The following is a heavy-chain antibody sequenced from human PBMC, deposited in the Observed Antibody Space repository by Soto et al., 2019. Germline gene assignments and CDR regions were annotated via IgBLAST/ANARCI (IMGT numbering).Heavy chain of an antibody. V-gene: IGHV3-11*05. D-gene: IGHD6-6*01. CDR1: GFTFSDYY. CDR3: AKDKYYYHF. J-gene: IGHJ4*02. CDR2: ISSSSSYI. Sequence: GGSLRLSCAASGFTFSDYYMSWIRQAPGKGLEWVSSISSSSSYIYYADSVKGRFTISRDNAKNSLYLQMNSLRAEDTAVYYCAKDKYYYHFWGQGTLVTVSS.